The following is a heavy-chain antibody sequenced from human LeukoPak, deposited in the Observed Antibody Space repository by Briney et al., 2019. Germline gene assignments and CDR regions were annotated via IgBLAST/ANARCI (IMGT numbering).Heavy chain of an antibody. CDR1: GFTSGFGFSSYG. Sequence: PGRSLRLSCGASGFTSGFGFSSYGMHWVRQAPGKGLEWVAVVWYDGSNKYYADSVKGRFTISRDNSKNTLYLQMNSLRAEDTAVYYCARIIADYSISYWGQGTLVTVSS. V-gene: IGHV3-33*01. CDR3: ARIIADYSISY. D-gene: IGHD4-11*01. CDR2: VWYDGSNK. J-gene: IGHJ4*02.